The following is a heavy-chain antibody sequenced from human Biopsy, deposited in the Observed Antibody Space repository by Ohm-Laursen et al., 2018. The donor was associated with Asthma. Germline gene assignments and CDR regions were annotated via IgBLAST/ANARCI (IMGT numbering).Heavy chain of an antibody. Sequence: SLRLSCSASGFSFRDYYMSWIRQAPGKGLEWISYISSGGRTIYYADSVKGRFTISRDNAKNSLYLQMNSLRAEDTAVYYCARDGPGLPTELDYWGPGTLVTVSS. CDR1: GFSFRDYY. D-gene: IGHD1-14*01. V-gene: IGHV3-11*04. J-gene: IGHJ4*02. CDR2: ISSGGRTI. CDR3: ARDGPGLPTELDY.